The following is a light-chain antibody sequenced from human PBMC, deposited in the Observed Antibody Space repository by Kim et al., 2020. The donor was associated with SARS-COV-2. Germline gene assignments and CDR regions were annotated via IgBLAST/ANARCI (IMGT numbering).Light chain of an antibody. Sequence: PGERATLSCRASQSISSSYIAWYQQKPGQAPRLLSYGASSRATGIPDRFSGSGSGTDFTLTISRLEPEDFAVYYCQQYGSSPRSYTFGQGTKLEI. CDR2: GAS. J-gene: IGKJ2*01. CDR1: QSISSSY. CDR3: QQYGSSPRSYT. V-gene: IGKV3-20*01.